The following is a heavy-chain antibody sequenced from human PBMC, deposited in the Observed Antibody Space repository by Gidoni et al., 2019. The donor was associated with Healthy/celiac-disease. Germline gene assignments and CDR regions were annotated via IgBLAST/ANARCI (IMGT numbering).Heavy chain of an antibody. V-gene: IGHV4-59*01. D-gene: IGHD4-17*01. Sequence: STNYNPSLKSRVTISVDTSKNQFSLKLSSVTAADTAVYYCARVLDYGVDYWYFDIWGRGTLVTVSS. CDR3: ARVLDYGVDYWYFDI. J-gene: IGHJ2*01. CDR2: ST.